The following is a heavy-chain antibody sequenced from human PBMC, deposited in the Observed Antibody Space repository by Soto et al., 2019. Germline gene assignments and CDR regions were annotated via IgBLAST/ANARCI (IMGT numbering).Heavy chain of an antibody. D-gene: IGHD3-22*01. J-gene: IGHJ4*02. CDR3: ARTSTSGYYLSYFDY. CDR2: LSYDGSNK. Sequence: QVQLVESGGGVVQPGRSLRLSCAASGFTFSNYAMHWVRQAPGKGLEWVAVLSYDGSNKYYADSVKGRFTISRDNSKNTLHLEMNSLRAEDTAVYYCARTSTSGYYLSYFDYWGQGTLVTVSS. CDR1: GFTFSNYA. V-gene: IGHV3-30-3*01.